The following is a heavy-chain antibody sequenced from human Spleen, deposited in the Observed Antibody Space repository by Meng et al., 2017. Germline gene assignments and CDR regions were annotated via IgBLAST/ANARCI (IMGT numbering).Heavy chain of an antibody. J-gene: IGHJ4*02. D-gene: IGHD5-18*01. V-gene: IGHV1-46*01. CDR2: SNPSGGST. Sequence: ASVMVSCNAAGGTFSSYAISWVRQVPGQGLEWRGISNPSGGSTSYAQKFQGRVTMTRDTSTSTVYMEMSSLRSDDTAVYYCARGPGGFRYGYFDYWGQGTLVTVSS. CDR1: GGTFSSYA. CDR3: ARGPGGFRYGYFDY.